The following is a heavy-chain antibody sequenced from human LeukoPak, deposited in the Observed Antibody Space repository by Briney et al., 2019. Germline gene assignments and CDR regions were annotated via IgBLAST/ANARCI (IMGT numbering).Heavy chain of an antibody. Sequence: SETLSLTCAVYGGSFSGYYWSWIRQPPGKGLEWIGEINHSGSTNYNPSLKSRVTISVDTSKNQFSLKLSSVTAADTAVYYCARLDYGSGPYYYYGMDVWGQGTTVTVSS. CDR2: INHSGST. D-gene: IGHD3-10*01. V-gene: IGHV4-34*01. J-gene: IGHJ6*02. CDR1: GGSFSGYY. CDR3: ARLDYGSGPYYYYGMDV.